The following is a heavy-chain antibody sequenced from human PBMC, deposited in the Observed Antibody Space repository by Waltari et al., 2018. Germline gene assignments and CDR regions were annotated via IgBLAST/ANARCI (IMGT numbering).Heavy chain of an antibody. CDR3: ARGEDYGNRFDY. J-gene: IGHJ4*02. D-gene: IGHD4-17*01. Sequence: EVQLVESGGGLVQPGGSLRLSCAASGFSFSTYSMNWVRQAPGKGLEWVSYMSSSGSTVYYADSVKGRFTISRDKAKNSLHLQMDNLRVEDTAVYYCARGEDYGNRFDYWGQGTLVTVSS. CDR1: GFSFSTYS. V-gene: IGHV3-48*01. CDR2: MSSSGSTV.